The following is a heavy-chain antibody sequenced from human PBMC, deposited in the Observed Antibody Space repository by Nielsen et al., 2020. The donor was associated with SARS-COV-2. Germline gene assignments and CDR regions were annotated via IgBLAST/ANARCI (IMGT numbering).Heavy chain of an antibody. Sequence: GESLKISCAASGFSFKNHAMTWVRQTPGKGLEWVAVISYDGSNKYYADSVKGRFTISRDNSKNTLNLQMNSLRAEDTAVYYCASDSNSYNYYYYYGMDVWGQGTTVTVSS. CDR3: ASDSNSYNYYYYYGMDV. CDR2: ISYDGSNK. V-gene: IGHV3-30*03. J-gene: IGHJ6*02. D-gene: IGHD2-2*01. CDR1: GFSFKNHA.